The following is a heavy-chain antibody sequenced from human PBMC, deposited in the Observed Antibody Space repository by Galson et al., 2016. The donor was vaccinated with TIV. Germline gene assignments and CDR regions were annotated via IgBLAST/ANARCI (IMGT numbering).Heavy chain of an antibody. D-gene: IGHD3-22*01. CDR3: ARHFRYSDSSGYHYFDS. V-gene: IGHV5-51*01. Sequence: QSGAEVKKPRESLKISCKGSGYRFSSYWIGWVRQRPGKGLEWLGIIFPDDSGTRYSPSLEGQVTFSADKSIRTAYLQWSSLKASDTAIYYCARHFRYSDSSGYHYFDSWGQGTMVTVSS. CDR2: IFPDDSGT. CDR1: GYRFSSYW. J-gene: IGHJ4*02.